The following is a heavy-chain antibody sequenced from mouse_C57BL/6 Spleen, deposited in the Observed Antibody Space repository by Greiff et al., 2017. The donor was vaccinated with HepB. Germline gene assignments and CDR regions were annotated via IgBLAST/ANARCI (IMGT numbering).Heavy chain of an antibody. J-gene: IGHJ2*01. V-gene: IGHV1-59*01. CDR3: ARWTTVVATLDY. D-gene: IGHD1-1*01. CDR1: GYTFTSYW. CDR2: IDPSDSYT. Sequence: VQLQQSGAELVRPGTSVKLSCKASGYTFTSYWMHWVKQRPGQGLEWIGVIDPSDSYTNYNQKFKGKATLTVDTSSSTAYMQLSSLTSEDSAVYYCARWTTVVATLDYWGQGTTLTVSS.